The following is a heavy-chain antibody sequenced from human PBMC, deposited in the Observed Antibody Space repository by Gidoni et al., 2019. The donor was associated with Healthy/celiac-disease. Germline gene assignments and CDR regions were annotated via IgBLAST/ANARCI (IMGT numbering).Heavy chain of an antibody. Sequence: EVQLVESGGGLVQPGGSLRLSCAASGFTFSSYWMSWVRQAPGKGLEWVANIKQDGSEKYYVDSVKGRFTISRDNAKNSLYLQMNSLRAEDTAVYYCAREQRPYSSSWSDYWGQGTLVTVSS. D-gene: IGHD6-13*01. CDR1: GFTFSSYW. V-gene: IGHV3-7*01. CDR3: AREQRPYSSSWSDY. J-gene: IGHJ4*02. CDR2: IKQDGSEK.